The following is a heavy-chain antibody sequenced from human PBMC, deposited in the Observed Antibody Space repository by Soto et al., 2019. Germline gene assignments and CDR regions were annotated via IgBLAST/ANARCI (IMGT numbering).Heavy chain of an antibody. Sequence: ASVKVSCKASGYTFTSYYMHWVRQAPGQGLEWMGIINPSGGSTSYAQKFQGRVTMTRDTSTSTVYMELSSLRSEDAAVYYCVRGAGYYDSSGYRYNWFDPWGQGTLVTVSS. J-gene: IGHJ5*02. V-gene: IGHV1-46*01. D-gene: IGHD3-22*01. CDR3: VRGAGYYDSSGYRYNWFDP. CDR2: INPSGGST. CDR1: GYTFTSYY.